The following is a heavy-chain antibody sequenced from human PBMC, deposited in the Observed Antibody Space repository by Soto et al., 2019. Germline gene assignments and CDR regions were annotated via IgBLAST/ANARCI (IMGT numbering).Heavy chain of an antibody. CDR1: GYTINIYY. CDR3: ARVLPGYYDSSGPGQNDY. Sequence: GASVKVCCKASGYTINIYYMQWVRQATGQGLEWMGIINPSGGSTSYAQKFQGRVTMTRDTSTSTVYMELSSLRSEDTAVYYCARVLPGYYDSSGPGQNDYWGQGTLVTVSS. J-gene: IGHJ4*02. D-gene: IGHD3-22*01. CDR2: INPSGGST. V-gene: IGHV1-46*02.